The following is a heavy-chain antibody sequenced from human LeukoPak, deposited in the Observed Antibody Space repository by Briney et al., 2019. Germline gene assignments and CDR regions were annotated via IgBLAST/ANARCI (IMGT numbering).Heavy chain of an antibody. CDR3: ARRSLVIDY. CDR1: GRSFSGYY. Sequence: SETLSLTCAVYGRSFSGYYWSWIRQPPGKGLEWIGEINHSGSTNYNPSLKSRVTISVDTSKNQFSLKLSSVTAADTAVYYCARRSLVIDYWGQGTLVTVSS. V-gene: IGHV4-34*01. J-gene: IGHJ4*02. D-gene: IGHD4-23*01. CDR2: INHSGST.